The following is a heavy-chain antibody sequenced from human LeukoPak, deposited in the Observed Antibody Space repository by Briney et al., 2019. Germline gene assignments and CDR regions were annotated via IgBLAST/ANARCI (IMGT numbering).Heavy chain of an antibody. Sequence: NPSETLSLTCTVSGGSISSGDYYWSWIRQPPGKGLEWIGYIYYSGSTYYNPSLKSRVTISVDTSKNQFSLKLSSVTAADTAVYYCARAMYYYDSSGYFILSSGALDIWGQGTMVTVSS. CDR1: GGSISSGDYY. D-gene: IGHD3-22*01. CDR2: IYYSGST. V-gene: IGHV4-30-4*01. CDR3: ARAMYYYDSSGYFILSSGALDI. J-gene: IGHJ3*02.